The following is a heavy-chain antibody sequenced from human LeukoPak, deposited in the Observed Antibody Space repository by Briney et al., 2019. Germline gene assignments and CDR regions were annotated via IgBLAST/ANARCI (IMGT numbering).Heavy chain of an antibody. CDR3: ARYSCTSTTCYLFDY. CDR1: GFTFSNYW. D-gene: IGHD2-2*01. Sequence: GGSLRLSCAASGFTFSNYWMSWVRQAPGKGLEWVAKIKPDGSEKYYVDSVKGRVTISRDNAKNSLYLQMNSLRAEDTAVYYCARYSCTSTTCYLFDYWGQGTLVTVSS. CDR2: IKPDGSEK. V-gene: IGHV3-7*01. J-gene: IGHJ4*02.